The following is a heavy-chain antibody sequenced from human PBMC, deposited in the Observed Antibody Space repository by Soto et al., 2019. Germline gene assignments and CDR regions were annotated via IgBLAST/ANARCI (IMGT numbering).Heavy chain of an antibody. CDR1: GFAFSTYA. V-gene: IGHV3-23*01. CDR3: AKVTKRAAAGRYEYYKYGMDV. CDR2: ISGSGGSS. D-gene: IGHD6-13*01. J-gene: IGHJ6*02. Sequence: GGSLRLSCVASGFAFSTYAMTWVRQAPGKGLEWVSVISGSGGSSYYADSVKGRFTISRDNSKNTLFLQMNGLRAEDTAVYYCAKVTKRAAAGRYEYYKYGMDVWGQGTAVTVS.